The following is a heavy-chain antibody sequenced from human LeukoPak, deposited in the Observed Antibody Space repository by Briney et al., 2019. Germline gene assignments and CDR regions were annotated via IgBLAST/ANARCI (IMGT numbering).Heavy chain of an antibody. V-gene: IGHV3-48*01. D-gene: IGHD3-10*01. J-gene: IGHJ3*02. CDR1: GFAFSNYN. Sequence: PGGSLRLSCAASGFAFSNYNMNWVRQAPGKGLEWVSYISSSSHSIYYADSVKGRFTVSRDNSKNTLYLQMNSLRAEDTAVYYCARDRVTKAFDIWGQGTMVTVSS. CDR3: ARDRVTKAFDI. CDR2: ISSSSHSI.